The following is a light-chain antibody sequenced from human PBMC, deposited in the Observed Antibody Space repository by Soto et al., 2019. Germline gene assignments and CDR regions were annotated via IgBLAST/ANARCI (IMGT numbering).Light chain of an antibody. CDR2: DVS. Sequence: QSLLTQPPSASGSPGQSVTISRTGASSDVGGYNYVSWYQQHPGKAPRLMIYDVSNRPSGVPDRFSGSKSGNTASLTVSGLQAEDEADYYCSSYASSNNYVFGTGTKVTV. CDR3: SSYASSNNYV. V-gene: IGLV2-8*01. CDR1: SSDVGGYNY. J-gene: IGLJ1*01.